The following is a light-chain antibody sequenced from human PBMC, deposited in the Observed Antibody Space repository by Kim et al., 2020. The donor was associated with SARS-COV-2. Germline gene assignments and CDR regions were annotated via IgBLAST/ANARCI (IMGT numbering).Light chain of an antibody. CDR2: AAS. CDR1: QTIGKY. V-gene: IGKV1-39*01. Sequence: SASGGDRVTITCRAIQTIGKYLNWYQQNPGKAPKLLIYAASTLQSGVPSRFSGSGSGTDFTLTISNLQPGDSATYYCQQSDVTPYTFGQGTKLEI. CDR3: QQSDVTPYT. J-gene: IGKJ2*01.